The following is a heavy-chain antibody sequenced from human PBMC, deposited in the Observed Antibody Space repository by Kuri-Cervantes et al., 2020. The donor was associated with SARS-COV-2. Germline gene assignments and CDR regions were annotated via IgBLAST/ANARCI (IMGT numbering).Heavy chain of an antibody. Sequence: GESLKISCAASGFTFSSYAMHWVRQAPGKGLEWVAVISDDGSNKYYADSVKGRFTISRDNSKNRLYLQMTSLRTEDTAVYYCARAEYSGTYLGWEYFQHWGQSTLVTVSS. J-gene: IGHJ1*01. D-gene: IGHD1-26*01. V-gene: IGHV3-30-3*01. CDR1: GFTFSSYA. CDR2: ISDDGSNK. CDR3: ARAEYSGTYLGWEYFQH.